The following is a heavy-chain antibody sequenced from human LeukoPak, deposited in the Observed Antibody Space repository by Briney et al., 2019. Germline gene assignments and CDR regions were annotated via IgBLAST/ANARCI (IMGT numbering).Heavy chain of an antibody. J-gene: IGHJ4*02. D-gene: IGHD3-3*02. CDR2: IYYSGST. CDR1: GGSISSYY. CDR3: ARDLAPHY. Sequence: SETLSLTCTVSGGSISSYYWSWIRQPPGKGLEWIGYIYYSGSTNYNPSLKSRVTISVDTSKNQFSLKLSSVTAADTAVRYCARDLAPHYWGQGTLVTVSS. V-gene: IGHV4-59*01.